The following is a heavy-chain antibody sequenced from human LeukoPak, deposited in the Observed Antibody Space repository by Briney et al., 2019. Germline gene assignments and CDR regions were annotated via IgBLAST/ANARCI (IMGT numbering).Heavy chain of an antibody. CDR2: VFYSGST. CDR1: GGSISSSNSY. CDR3: ARLGYSGSYYERAFDI. D-gene: IGHD1-26*01. J-gene: IGHJ3*02. V-gene: IGHV4-39*01. Sequence: SETLSLTCTVSGGSISSSNSYWGWIRQPPGQGLEWIGTVFYSGSTYYNPSLKSRVTISVDTSKNQFSLKLSSVTAADTAVYYCARLGYSGSYYERAFDIWGQGTMVTVSS.